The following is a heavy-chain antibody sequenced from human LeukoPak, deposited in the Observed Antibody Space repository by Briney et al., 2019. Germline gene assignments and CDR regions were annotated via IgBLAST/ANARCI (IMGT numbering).Heavy chain of an antibody. CDR2: IYYSGST. D-gene: IGHD4-11*01. Sequence: KPSETLSLTCTVSGGSISSSSYYWGWIRQPPGKGREWVGRIYYSGSTYYNPYVKSRVTISVDTYKNQFSLKLSTVTAADTAVYYCARGLYSNRVRYYHYMDVWGKGTTVTVSS. J-gene: IGHJ6*03. V-gene: IGHV4-39*01. CDR3: ARGLYSNRVRYYHYMDV. CDR1: GGSISSSSYY.